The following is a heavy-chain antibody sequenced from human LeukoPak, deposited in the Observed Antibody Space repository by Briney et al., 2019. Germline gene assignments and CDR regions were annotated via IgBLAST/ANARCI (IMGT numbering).Heavy chain of an antibody. CDR3: ARGTYYYDSSGYSPAGY. Sequence: PGGSLRLSCAASGFTFSSYWIHWVRQAPGKGLVWVSRINGDGRSTDYADSVKGRFTISRDNSKNTLYLQMNSLRAEDTAVYYCARGTYYYDSSGYSPAGYWGQGTLVTVSS. CDR2: INGDGRST. CDR1: GFTFSSYW. J-gene: IGHJ4*02. D-gene: IGHD3-22*01. V-gene: IGHV3-74*01.